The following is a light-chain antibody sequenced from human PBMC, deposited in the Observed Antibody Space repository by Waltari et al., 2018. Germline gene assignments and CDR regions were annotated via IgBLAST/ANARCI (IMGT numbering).Light chain of an antibody. CDR1: SHDIGGYNF. V-gene: IGLV2-23*02. Sequence: QSALTQPASVSGSPGQSITIPCMGTSHDIGGYNFVSWYQQPPGKSPKLLIYDVSKRPAGVSKRFSGSKSGNTASLTISGLQAEDEADYYCCSYVGGGTLIFGGGTNVTVL. CDR3: CSYVGGGTLI. J-gene: IGLJ2*01. CDR2: DVS.